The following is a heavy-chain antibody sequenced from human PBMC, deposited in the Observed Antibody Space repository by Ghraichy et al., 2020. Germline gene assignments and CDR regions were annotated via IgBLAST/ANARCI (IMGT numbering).Heavy chain of an antibody. D-gene: IGHD1-26*01. Sequence: ESLNISCAASGFTFSSYWMSWVRQAPGKGLEWVANIKQDGSEKYYVDSVKGRFTISRDNAKNSLYLQMNSLRAEDTAVYYCARPQWELLSPGFDYWGQGTLVTVSS. CDR2: IKQDGSEK. V-gene: IGHV3-7*03. CDR1: GFTFSSYW. J-gene: IGHJ4*02. CDR3: ARPQWELLSPGFDY.